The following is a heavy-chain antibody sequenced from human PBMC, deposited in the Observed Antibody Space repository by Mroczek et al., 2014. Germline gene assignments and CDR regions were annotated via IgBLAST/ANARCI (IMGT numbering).Heavy chain of an antibody. V-gene: IGHV3-30-3*01. Sequence: QVQLVESGGGVVQPGRSLRLSCAASGFTFSSYAMHWVRQAPGKGLEWVAVISYDGSNKYYADSVKGRFTISRDNSKNTLYLQMNSLRAEDTAVYYCARDWVTIFGVELLNSYGMDVWGQGTTVTVSS. J-gene: IGHJ6*02. CDR3: ARDWVTIFGVELLNSYGMDV. CDR1: GFTFSSYA. CDR2: ISYDGSNK. D-gene: IGHD3-3*01.